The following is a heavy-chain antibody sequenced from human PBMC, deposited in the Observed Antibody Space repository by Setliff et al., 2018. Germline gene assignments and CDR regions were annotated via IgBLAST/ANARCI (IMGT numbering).Heavy chain of an antibody. D-gene: IGHD3-9*01. V-gene: IGHV1-46*01. Sequence: PGASVKVSCKASGYTFTSYYMHWVRQAPGQGLEWMGIINPSGGNTNYAQKLQGRVTMTTDTSTSTAYMELRSLRSDDTAVYYCARDRRDYDILTGYYEFTFDYWGQGTLVTVSS. J-gene: IGHJ4*02. CDR1: GYTFTSYY. CDR2: INPSGGNT. CDR3: ARDRRDYDILTGYYEFTFDY.